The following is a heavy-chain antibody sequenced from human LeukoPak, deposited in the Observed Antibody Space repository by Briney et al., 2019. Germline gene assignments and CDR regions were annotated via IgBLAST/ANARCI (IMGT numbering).Heavy chain of an antibody. D-gene: IGHD2-21*02. CDR2: IYYSGST. J-gene: IGHJ3*02. CDR1: GGSISSGGYY. CDR3: ARPYCGGDCYTGYPDAFDI. V-gene: IGHV4-31*03. Sequence: SETLSLTCTVSGGSISSGGYYWSWIRQHPGKGLEWIGYIYYSGSTYYNPSLKSRVTISVDTSKNQFSLKLSSVTAADTAVYYCARPYCGGDCYTGYPDAFDIWGQGTMVTVFS.